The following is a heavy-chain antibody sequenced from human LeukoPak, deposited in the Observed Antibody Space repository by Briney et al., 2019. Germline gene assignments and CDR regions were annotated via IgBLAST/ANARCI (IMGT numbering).Heavy chain of an antibody. CDR3: AKSSLVVPYDY. Sequence: GGSLRLSCAASGFTFNNYAMSWVGQAPGKGLKGVSTITGSGGRTYYADSVKGRFTISRNNSKNTLYLQMDSLRADDTAVYYCAKSSLVVPYDYWGQGTLVTVSS. D-gene: IGHD6-6*01. CDR2: ITGSGGRT. V-gene: IGHV3-23*01. CDR1: GFTFNNYA. J-gene: IGHJ4*02.